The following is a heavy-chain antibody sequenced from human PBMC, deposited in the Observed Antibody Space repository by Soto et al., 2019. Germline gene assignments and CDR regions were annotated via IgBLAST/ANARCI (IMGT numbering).Heavy chain of an antibody. Sequence: GGSLRLSCAASGFTFSSYGMHWVRQAPGKGLEWVAVIWYDGSNKYYADSVKGRFTISRDNSKNTLYLQMNSLRAEDTAVYYRARDTYDFWSGSAVYYYGMDVWGQGTTVTVSS. V-gene: IGHV3-33*01. D-gene: IGHD3-3*01. CDR2: IWYDGSNK. J-gene: IGHJ6*02. CDR1: GFTFSSYG. CDR3: ARDTYDFWSGSAVYYYGMDV.